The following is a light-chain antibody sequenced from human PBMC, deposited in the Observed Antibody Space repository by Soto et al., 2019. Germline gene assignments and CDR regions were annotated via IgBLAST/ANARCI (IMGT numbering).Light chain of an antibody. V-gene: IGKV3-20*01. Sequence: EIVMTQSPATLSVSPGERATLSCRASQSVSIYLAWYQQKPGQAPRLLIHGASNRASGIPDRFSGSGSGTDFTLTISRLGPEDFAVYYCQQYGGSPRTFGQGTKVDIK. CDR3: QQYGGSPRT. CDR2: GAS. CDR1: QSVSIY. J-gene: IGKJ1*01.